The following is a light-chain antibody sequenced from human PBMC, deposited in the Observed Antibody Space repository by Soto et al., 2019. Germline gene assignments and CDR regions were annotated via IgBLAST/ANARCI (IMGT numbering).Light chain of an antibody. CDR3: GSYTGNNYV. CDR1: SGDVGGYKF. Sequence: QSVLTQPASVSGYPGQSITIYCTGTSGDVGGYKFVSWYQQHPGKAPKLMIYEVSNRPSGVSSRFSGSKSGNTASLTISGLQAEDEADYFCGSYTGNNYVLRNWTKV. J-gene: IGLJ1*01. CDR2: EVS. V-gene: IGLV2-14*01.